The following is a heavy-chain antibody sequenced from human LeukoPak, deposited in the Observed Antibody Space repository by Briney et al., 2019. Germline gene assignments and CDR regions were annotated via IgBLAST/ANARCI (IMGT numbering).Heavy chain of an antibody. CDR2: IYYSGGT. CDR3: ARVSVSSGYYLKLYYFDY. D-gene: IGHD3-22*01. V-gene: IGHV4-59*13. CDR1: GGSISSYY. Sequence: PSETLSLTCTVSGGSISSYYWSWIRQPPGKGLVWIGYIYYSGGTNYNPSLKSRVTISVDTTKNQFSLKLSSVTAADTAVYYCARVSVSSGYYLKLYYFDYWGQGTLVTVSS. J-gene: IGHJ4*02.